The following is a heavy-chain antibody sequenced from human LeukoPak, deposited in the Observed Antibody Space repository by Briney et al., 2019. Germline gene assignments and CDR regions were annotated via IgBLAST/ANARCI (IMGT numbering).Heavy chain of an antibody. CDR2: TYYRSKWYN. CDR3: ARGGGWYPPSYYYYYMDV. V-gene: IGHV6-1*01. D-gene: IGHD6-19*01. J-gene: IGHJ6*03. Sequence: SQTLSLTYAISGDSVSSNSAAWNWIRQSPSRGLEWLGRTYYRSKWYNDYAVSVKSRITINPDTSKNQFSLQLNSVTPEDTAVYYCARGGGWYPPSYYYYYMDVWGRGTTVTVSS. CDR1: GDSVSSNSAA.